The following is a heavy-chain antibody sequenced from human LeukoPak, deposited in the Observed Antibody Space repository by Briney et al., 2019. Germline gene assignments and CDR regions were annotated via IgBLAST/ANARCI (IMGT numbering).Heavy chain of an antibody. J-gene: IGHJ3*02. CDR1: GFTFSSFA. CDR3: ARAGSTIGDAFDI. CDR2: IWYDGSNK. V-gene: IGHV3-33*01. D-gene: IGHD2/OR15-2a*01. Sequence: GRSLRLSCAASGFTFSSFAMHWVRQAPGKGLEWVAVIWYDGSNKYYADSVKGRFTISRDNSNNTLYLQMNSLRAEDTAVFYCARAGSTIGDAFDIWGPGTMVTVSS.